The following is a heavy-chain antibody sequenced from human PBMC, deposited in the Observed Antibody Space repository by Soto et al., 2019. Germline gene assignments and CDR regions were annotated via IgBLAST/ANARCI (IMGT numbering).Heavy chain of an antibody. V-gene: IGHV1-69*01. CDR3: AREERGSSGYYKTRGNWFDP. CDR2: IIPIFGTA. Sequence: QVQLVQSGAEVKKPGSSVKVSCKASGGTFSSYAISWVRQAPGQGLEWMGGIIPIFGTANYAQKFQGRVTITADESTSTAYMELSSLRSEDTAVYYCAREERGSSGYYKTRGNWFDPWGQGTLVTVSS. J-gene: IGHJ5*02. CDR1: GGTFSSYA. D-gene: IGHD3-22*01.